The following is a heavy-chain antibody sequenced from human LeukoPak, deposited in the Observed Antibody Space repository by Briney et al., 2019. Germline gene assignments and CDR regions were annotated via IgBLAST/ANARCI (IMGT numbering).Heavy chain of an antibody. CDR3: ARDRSTGITGTSGYFDY. D-gene: IGHD1-7*01. V-gene: IGHV4-30-4*08. CDR2: IYYSGST. J-gene: IGHJ4*02. CDR1: GGSISSGDYY. Sequence: PSQTLSLTCTVSGGSISSGDYYWSWIRQPPGKGLEWIGYIYYSGSTYYNPSLKSRVTISVDTSKNQFSLKLSSVTAADTAVYYCARDRSTGITGTSGYFDYWGQGTLVTVSS.